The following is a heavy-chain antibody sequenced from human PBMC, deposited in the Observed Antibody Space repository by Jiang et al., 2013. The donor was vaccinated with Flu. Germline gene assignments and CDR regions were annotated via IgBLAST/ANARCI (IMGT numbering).Heavy chain of an antibody. J-gene: IGHJ4*02. Sequence: SGGGLVQPGGSLRLSCAGSGFSFSNYAMSWVRQAPGKGLEWVSGISGSGDTTYYADSVKGRFTISRDNSKNTLYLQMNSLRAEDTAIYYCAKVAAFSPYDMFDYWGQGTLVPVSS. V-gene: IGHV3-23*01. D-gene: IGHD3-22*01. CDR2: ISGSGDTT. CDR1: GFSFSNYA. CDR3: AKVAAFSPYDMFDY.